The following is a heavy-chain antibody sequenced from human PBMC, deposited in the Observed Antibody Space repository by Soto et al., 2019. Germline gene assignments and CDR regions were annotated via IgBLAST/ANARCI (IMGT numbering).Heavy chain of an antibody. CDR3: ARSGTGVYDSSGYFDY. Sequence: LSLTCTVSGGSISSGGYYWSWIRQHPGKGLEWIGYIYYSGSTYYNPSLKSRVTISVDTSKNQFSLKLSSVTAADTAVYYCARSGTGVYDSSGYFDYWGQGTLVTVSS. V-gene: IGHV4-31*03. CDR2: IYYSGST. CDR1: GGSISSGGYY. D-gene: IGHD3-22*01. J-gene: IGHJ4*02.